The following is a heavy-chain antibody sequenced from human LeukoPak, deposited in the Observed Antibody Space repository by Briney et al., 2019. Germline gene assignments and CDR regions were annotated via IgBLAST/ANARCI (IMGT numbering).Heavy chain of an antibody. J-gene: IGHJ1*01. Sequence: SVKVSCKASGGTFSSYTISWVRQAPGQGLEWMGGIIPIFGTANYAQKFQGRVTITTDESTSTAYMELSSLRSEDTAVYYCARGVGVPAAIEYFQHWGQGTLVTVSS. CDR3: ARGVGVPAAIEYFQH. V-gene: IGHV1-69*05. D-gene: IGHD2-2*01. CDR2: IIPIFGTA. CDR1: GGTFSSYT.